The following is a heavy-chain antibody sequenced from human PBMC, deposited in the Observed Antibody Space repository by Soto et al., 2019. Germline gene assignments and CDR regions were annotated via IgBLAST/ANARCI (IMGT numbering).Heavy chain of an antibody. V-gene: IGHV1-69*06. CDR2: IIPIFGTA. CDR3: ANIVVVPAATDYYYYGMDV. Sequence: GASVKVSCKASGGTFSSYAISWVRQAPGQGVEWMGGIIPIFGTANYAQKFQGRVTITADKSTSTAYMELSSLRSEDTAVYYCANIVVVPAATDYYYYGMDVWGQGSTVTVS. D-gene: IGHD2-2*01. J-gene: IGHJ6*02. CDR1: GGTFSSYA.